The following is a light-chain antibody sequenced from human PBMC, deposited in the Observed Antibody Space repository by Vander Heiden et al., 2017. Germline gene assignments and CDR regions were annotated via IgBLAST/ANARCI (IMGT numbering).Light chain of an antibody. CDR1: SSDIGSNT. CDR2: SNN. CDR3: AAWDDSLKGVV. Sequence: QSVLTQPPSASGTPGQRVTTPCSGSSSDIGSNTVNWYQQLPGTAPKLLIYSNNQRPSGVPDRFSGSKSGTSASLAISGLQSEDEADYYCAAWDDSLKGVVFGGGTKLTVL. V-gene: IGLV1-44*01. J-gene: IGLJ2*01.